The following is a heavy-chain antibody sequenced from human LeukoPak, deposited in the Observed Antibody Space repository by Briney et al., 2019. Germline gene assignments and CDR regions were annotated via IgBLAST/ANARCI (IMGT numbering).Heavy chain of an antibody. V-gene: IGHV3-30*02. J-gene: IGHJ4*02. Sequence: GGSLRLSCAASGFMFSSYGMHWVRQAPGKGLEWVAFIRYDGSNKYYADSVKGRFTISRDNSKKTLYLQMNSLRAEDTAVYYCAKGFGSYYCSGVYMAYWGQGTLVTVSS. CDR2: IRYDGSNK. D-gene: IGHD1-26*01. CDR1: GFMFSSYG. CDR3: AKGFGSYYCSGVYMAY.